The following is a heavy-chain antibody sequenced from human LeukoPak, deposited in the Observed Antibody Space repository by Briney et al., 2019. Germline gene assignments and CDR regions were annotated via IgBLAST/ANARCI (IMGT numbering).Heavy chain of an antibody. CDR1: GFTFSSYA. CDR2: MSYDGSNK. J-gene: IGHJ3*02. CDR3: ARDLWELLGRDAAAFDI. Sequence: GGSLRLSCAASGFTFSSYAMHWVRQAPGKGLEWVAVMSYDGSNKYYADSVKGRFTISRDNSKNTLYLQMNSLRAEDTAVYYCARDLWELLGRDAAAFDIWGQGTMVTVSS. D-gene: IGHD1-26*01. V-gene: IGHV3-30-3*01.